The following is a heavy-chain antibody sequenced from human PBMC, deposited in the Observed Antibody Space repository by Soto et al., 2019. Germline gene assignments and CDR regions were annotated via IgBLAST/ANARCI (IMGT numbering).Heavy chain of an antibody. CDR2: IWYDGSNK. J-gene: IGHJ4*02. D-gene: IGHD3-22*01. CDR1: GFTFRSYG. Sequence: GGSQRLSCAASGFTFRSYGRHWVRQAPGKGLEWVAVIWYDGSNKYYADSVKGRFTISRDNSKNTLYLQMNSLRAEDTAVYYCARDYDSSGYPRYYFDYWGQGTLVTVSS. V-gene: IGHV3-33*01. CDR3: ARDYDSSGYPRYYFDY.